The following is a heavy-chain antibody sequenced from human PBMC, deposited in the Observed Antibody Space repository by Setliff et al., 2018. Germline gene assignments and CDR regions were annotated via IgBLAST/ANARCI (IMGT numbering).Heavy chain of an antibody. CDR1: GYTFAGYY. CDR3: ARSRDSGFYHQRDAYDI. Sequence: ASVKVSCKASGYTFAGYYMHWVRQAPGQGLEWMGWISSYNDNTKSAQKFQGRITMTTDTATTTSYMELRSLRSDDTAVYYCARSRDSGFYHQRDAYDIWGQGTMVTVSS. J-gene: IGHJ3*02. V-gene: IGHV1-18*04. D-gene: IGHD1-26*01. CDR2: ISSYNDNT.